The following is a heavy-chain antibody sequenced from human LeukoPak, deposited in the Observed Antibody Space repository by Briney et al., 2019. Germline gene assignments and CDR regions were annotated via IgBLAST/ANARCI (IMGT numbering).Heavy chain of an antibody. J-gene: IGHJ3*02. D-gene: IGHD3-10*01. Sequence: GGSLRLSCAASGFTFSSYWMSWVRQAPGKGLEWVANIKQDGSEKYYVDSVKGRFTISRDNARNSLYLQMNSLRAEDTAVYYCARVRASRSDYGAFDIWGQGTMVTVSS. CDR2: IKQDGSEK. CDR3: ARVRASRSDYGAFDI. V-gene: IGHV3-7*01. CDR1: GFTFSSYW.